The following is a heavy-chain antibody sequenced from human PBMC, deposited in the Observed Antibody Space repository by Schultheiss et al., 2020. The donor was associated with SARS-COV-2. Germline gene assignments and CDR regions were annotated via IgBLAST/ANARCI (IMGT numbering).Heavy chain of an antibody. CDR3: ARVGYSYGLDYYYYGMDV. Sequence: SETLSLTCTVSGGSISSYYWSWIRQPPGKGLEWIGYIYYSRSTNYNPSLKSRVTISVDTSKNQFSLKLSSVTAADTAVYYCARVGYSYGLDYYYYGMDVWGQGTTVTVSS. CDR1: GGSISSYY. D-gene: IGHD5-18*01. V-gene: IGHV4-59*01. J-gene: IGHJ6*02. CDR2: IYYSRST.